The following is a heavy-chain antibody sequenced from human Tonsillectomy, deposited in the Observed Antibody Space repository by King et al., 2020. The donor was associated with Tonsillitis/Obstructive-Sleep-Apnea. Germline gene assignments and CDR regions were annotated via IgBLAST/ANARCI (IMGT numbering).Heavy chain of an antibody. V-gene: IGHV3-30*18. CDR3: AKVVGYSGYDDYYYYGMDV. CDR2: ITYDGSNK. Sequence: VQLVQSGGGVVQPGRSLRLSCAASGFTFSSYGMHWVRQAPGKGLEWVAVITYDGSNKYYADSVKGRFTISRDNSKNTLYLQMNSLRAEDTAVYYCAKVVGYSGYDDYYYYGMDVWGQGTTVTVSS. D-gene: IGHD5-12*01. CDR1: GFTFSSYG. J-gene: IGHJ6*02.